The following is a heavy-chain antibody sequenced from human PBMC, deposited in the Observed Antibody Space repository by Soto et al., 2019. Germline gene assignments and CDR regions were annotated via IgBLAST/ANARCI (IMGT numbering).Heavy chain of an antibody. CDR2: IYSGGST. Sequence: EVQLVESGGGLVQPGGSLRLSCAASGLTVSANYMNWVRQAPGKGLEWVSIIYSGGSTYYADSVKGRFTISSDNSKNTLYLQMNSLRAEDTAVYYCARGEDDLAYWGQGTLVTVSS. V-gene: IGHV3-66*01. CDR1: GLTVSANY. J-gene: IGHJ4*02. CDR3: ARGEDDLAY. D-gene: IGHD1-26*01.